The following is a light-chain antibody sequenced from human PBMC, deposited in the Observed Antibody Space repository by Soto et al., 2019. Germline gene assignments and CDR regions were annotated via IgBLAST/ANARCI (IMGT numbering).Light chain of an antibody. Sequence: QSVLPQPASVSGSPGQSITISCTGTSSDVGSYNLVSWYQQHPGKAPKLMIYEGSKRPSGVSNRFSGSKSGNTASLTISGLQAEDEADYYCCSYAGSHYVFGTGTKVTVL. CDR1: SSDVGSYNL. J-gene: IGLJ1*01. V-gene: IGLV2-23*01. CDR2: EGS. CDR3: CSYAGSHYV.